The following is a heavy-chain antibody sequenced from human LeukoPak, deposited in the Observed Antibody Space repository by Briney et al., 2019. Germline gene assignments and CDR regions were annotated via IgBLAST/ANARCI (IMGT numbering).Heavy chain of an antibody. D-gene: IGHD4-11*01. CDR3: AKDRNSNTRGGAFDI. CDR1: GFTFRIHA. CDR2: ISGSGDVT. Sequence: HPGGSLRLSCAASGFTFRIHAMSWVRQAPGKGLEWVSAISGSGDVTYYADSVKGRFTISRDNSKNTLYLQMNSLRVEDTAVYYCAKDRNSNTRGGAFDIWGQGTMVTVSS. J-gene: IGHJ3*02. V-gene: IGHV3-23*01.